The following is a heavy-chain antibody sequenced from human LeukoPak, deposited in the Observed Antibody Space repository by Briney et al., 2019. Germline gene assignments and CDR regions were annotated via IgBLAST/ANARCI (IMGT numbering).Heavy chain of an antibody. D-gene: IGHD2-2*01. CDR2: ISKSSTYI. CDR3: AREVAIVVEPAANTIDY. Sequence: GGSLRLSCTASGFTFRSYTMNWVRQAPGKGLEWVSAISKSSTYIKYADSVKGRFTVSRDNAKNSLFLQVNSLRVEDTAVYYCAREVAIVVEPAANTIDYWGQGTRVTVSS. V-gene: IGHV3-21*01. J-gene: IGHJ4*02. CDR1: GFTFRSYT.